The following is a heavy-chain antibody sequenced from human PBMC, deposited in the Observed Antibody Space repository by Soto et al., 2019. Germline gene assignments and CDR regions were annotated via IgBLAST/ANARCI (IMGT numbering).Heavy chain of an antibody. CDR2: INAGNGNT. D-gene: IGHD5-18*01. CDR1: GDSFTSYA. J-gene: IGHJ3*02. Sequence: ASVKVSCKACGDSFTSYAMHWVRQAPGQRLEWMGWINAGNGNTKYSQKFQGRVTITRDTSASTAYMELSSLRSEDTAVYYCARTSPDTDDAFDIWGQGTMVTVSS. V-gene: IGHV1-3*01. CDR3: ARTSPDTDDAFDI.